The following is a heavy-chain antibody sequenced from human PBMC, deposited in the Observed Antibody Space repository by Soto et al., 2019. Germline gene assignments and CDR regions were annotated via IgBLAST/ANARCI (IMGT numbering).Heavy chain of an antibody. CDR2: IYYSGST. J-gene: IGHJ3*02. CDR1: GGSISSGGYF. Sequence: QVQLQESGPGLVQPSQTLSLTCTVSGGSISSGGYFWSWIRQHPGKGLEWIGSIYYSGSTYCNPSLKIRITISVDTAKNQFSLKLSAVTAADTAVYYCARGVAIWGQGTMVTVSS. CDR3: ARGVAI. D-gene: IGHD2-15*01. V-gene: IGHV4-31*03.